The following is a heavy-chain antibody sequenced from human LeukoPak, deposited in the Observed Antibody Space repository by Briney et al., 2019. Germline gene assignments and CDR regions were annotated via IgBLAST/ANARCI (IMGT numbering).Heavy chain of an antibody. CDR1: GFTFTTYW. V-gene: IGHV3-7*01. CDR2: INQDGSEK. Sequence: GGSLRLSCGASGFTFTTYWMSWVRQAPGKGLEWVANINQDGSEKYYVDSVKGRFTISRDNAKNSLYLQMDSLRAEDTALYYCARDEAWGQGTTVTVSS. CDR3: ARDEA. J-gene: IGHJ6*02.